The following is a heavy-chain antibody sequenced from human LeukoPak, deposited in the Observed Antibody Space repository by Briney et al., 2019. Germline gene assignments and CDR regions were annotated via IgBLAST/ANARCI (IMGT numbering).Heavy chain of an antibody. J-gene: IGHJ4*02. Sequence: GGCLRLSREASGFTFSVYYMSWIRQPPGRGLEWVSYISSSGTTIYYADSLRGRFTVSRDNAKNSLYLQMDSLSAEDTAVYYCASLRGVNRWGQGSLVTVYS. CDR3: ASLRGVNR. CDR1: GFTFSVYY. D-gene: IGHD3-10*01. CDR2: ISSSGTTI. V-gene: IGHV3-11*01.